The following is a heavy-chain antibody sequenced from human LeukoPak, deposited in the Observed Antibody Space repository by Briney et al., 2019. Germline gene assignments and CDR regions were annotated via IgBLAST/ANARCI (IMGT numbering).Heavy chain of an antibody. D-gene: IGHD4-23*01. Sequence: GGSLRLSCVASRITFSNACMSWVRQAPGKGLEWVGRINSKTDGGTTDYAAPVKGRFTISRDDSKNTLYLQMNSLKTEDTAVYYYNKFLGTTVVSRDSWGQGTLVTVSS. J-gene: IGHJ4*02. CDR3: NKFLGTTVVSRDS. V-gene: IGHV3-15*01. CDR1: RITFSNAC. CDR2: INSKTDGGTT.